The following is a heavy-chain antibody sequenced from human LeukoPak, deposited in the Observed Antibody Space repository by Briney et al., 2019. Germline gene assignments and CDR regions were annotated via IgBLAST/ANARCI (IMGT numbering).Heavy chain of an antibody. Sequence: GGSLRLSCAASGFTFSDYSMNWVRQAPGKGLEWVSYISSSSSTIYYADSVKGRFTISRDNAKNSLYLQMNSLRAEDTAVYYCAREIFWSGYRGPVGYWGQGTLVTVSS. D-gene: IGHD3-3*01. J-gene: IGHJ4*02. CDR3: AREIFWSGYRGPVGY. CDR2: ISSSSSTI. V-gene: IGHV3-48*01. CDR1: GFTFSDYS.